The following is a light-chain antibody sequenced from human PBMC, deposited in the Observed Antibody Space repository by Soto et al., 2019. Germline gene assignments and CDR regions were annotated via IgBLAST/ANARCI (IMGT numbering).Light chain of an antibody. CDR3: QSYDSSLSGYV. J-gene: IGLJ1*01. CDR2: GNM. V-gene: IGLV1-40*01. Sequence: QSVLTQPPSVSGAPGQRVTISCTGSSSNIGAGYDVHWYQQFPGTAPKLLIYGNMNRPSGVPDRFSGSKSGTSASLAITGLQPEDVADYYCQSYDSSLSGYVFGTGTKLTVL. CDR1: SSNIGAGYD.